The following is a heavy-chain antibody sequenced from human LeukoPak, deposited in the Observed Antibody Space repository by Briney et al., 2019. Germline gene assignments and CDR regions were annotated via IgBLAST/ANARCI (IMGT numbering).Heavy chain of an antibody. CDR1: GFTVSSNY. CDR3: AREVYSSSWSYYFDY. Sequence: GGSLRLSCAASGFTVSSNYMSWVRQAPGKGLECISVIYSGGGTYYADSVKGRFTISSDNAKNSLYLQMNSLRAEDTAVYYCAREVYSSSWSYYFDYWGQGTLVTVSS. D-gene: IGHD6-13*01. CDR2: IYSGGGT. J-gene: IGHJ4*02. V-gene: IGHV3-66*01.